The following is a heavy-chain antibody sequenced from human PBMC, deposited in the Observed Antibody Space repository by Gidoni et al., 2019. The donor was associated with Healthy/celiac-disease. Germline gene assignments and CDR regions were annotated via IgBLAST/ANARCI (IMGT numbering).Heavy chain of an antibody. V-gene: IGHV3-73*01. CDR2: IRSKANSYAK. Sequence: EVQLVESGGGLVQPGGSLKLSCAASVFTFSGSAMHWVRQASGTGLEWVGRIRSKANSYAKAYAASVKGRFTISRDDSKNTAYLQMNSLKTEDTAVYYCTRTSGYSSSWYGMDVWGQGTTVTVSS. J-gene: IGHJ6*02. D-gene: IGHD6-13*01. CDR3: TRTSGYSSSWYGMDV. CDR1: VFTFSGSA.